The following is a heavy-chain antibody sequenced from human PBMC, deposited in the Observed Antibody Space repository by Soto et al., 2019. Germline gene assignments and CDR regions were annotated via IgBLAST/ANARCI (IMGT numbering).Heavy chain of an antibody. J-gene: IGHJ4*02. V-gene: IGHV4-30-4*01. CDR2: IYYSGST. CDR1: GGSISSGDYY. Sequence: LSETLSLTCTVSGGSISSGDYYWSWIRQPPGKGLEWIGYIYYSGSTYYNPSLKSRVTISVDTSKNQFSLKLSSVTAADTAVYYCARDTYYYDSSGYYHYYFDYWGQGTLVTVSS. D-gene: IGHD3-22*01. CDR3: ARDTYYYDSSGYYHYYFDY.